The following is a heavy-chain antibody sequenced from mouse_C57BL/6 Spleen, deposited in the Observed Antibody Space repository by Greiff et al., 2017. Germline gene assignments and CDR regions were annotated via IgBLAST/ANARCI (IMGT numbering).Heavy chain of an antibody. CDR3: TKDPDGRDGRFAY. J-gene: IGHJ3*01. V-gene: IGHV1-15*01. Sequence: VQLQQSGAELVRPGASVTLSCKASGYTFTDYEMHWVKQTPVHGLEWIGAIDPETGGTAYNQKFKGKAILTADKSSSTAYMVLRSLTSEDSAVYYCTKDPDGRDGRFAYWGQGTLVTVSA. D-gene: IGHD2-3*01. CDR1: GYTFTDYE. CDR2: IDPETGGT.